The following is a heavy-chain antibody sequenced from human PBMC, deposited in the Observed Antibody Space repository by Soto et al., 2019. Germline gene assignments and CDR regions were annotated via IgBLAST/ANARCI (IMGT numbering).Heavy chain of an antibody. D-gene: IGHD3-22*01. J-gene: IGHJ6*02. V-gene: IGHV5-51*01. CDR1: GYSFTSYW. CDR3: AREPPRRNPADSSGSATYGMDV. Sequence: GESLKISCKGSGYSFTSYWIGWVRQMPGKGLEWMGIIYPGDSDTRYSPSFQGQVTISADKSISTAYLQWSSLKASDTAMYYCAREPPRRNPADSSGSATYGMDVWGQGTTVTVSS. CDR2: IYPGDSDT.